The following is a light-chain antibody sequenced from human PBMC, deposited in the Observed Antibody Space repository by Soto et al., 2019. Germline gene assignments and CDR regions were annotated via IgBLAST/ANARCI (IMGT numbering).Light chain of an antibody. Sequence: EIVMTRSPLSLRVTPGEPASISCMASQRLLHSNGYNYLDWYLQKPGQSPQLLIYLGSNRASGVPDRFSGSGSGTDFTLKISRVEADDVGVYYCMQALQTPRTFGQGTKVEIK. CDR2: LGS. J-gene: IGKJ1*01. CDR3: MQALQTPRT. V-gene: IGKV2-28*01. CDR1: QRLLHSNGYNY.